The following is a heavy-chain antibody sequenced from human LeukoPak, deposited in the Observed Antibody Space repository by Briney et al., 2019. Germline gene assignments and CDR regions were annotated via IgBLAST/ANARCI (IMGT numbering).Heavy chain of an antibody. J-gene: IGHJ6*02. CDR1: GGTFSSYA. CDR3: ARDWGGRGYDSSGSYYYGMDV. D-gene: IGHD3-22*01. CDR2: IIPILGIA. Sequence: ASVKVSCKASGGTFSSYAISWVRQAPGQGLEWMGRIIPILGIANYAQKFQGRVTITADKSTSTAYMELSSLRSEDTAVYYCARDWGGRGYDSSGSYYYGMDVWGQGTTVTVSS. V-gene: IGHV1-69*04.